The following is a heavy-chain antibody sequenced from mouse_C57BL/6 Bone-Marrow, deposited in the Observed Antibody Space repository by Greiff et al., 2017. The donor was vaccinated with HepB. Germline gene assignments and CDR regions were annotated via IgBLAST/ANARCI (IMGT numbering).Heavy chain of an antibody. J-gene: IGHJ3*01. CDR3: ASPSWFAY. CDR2: INPSSGYT. V-gene: IGHV1-4*01. Sequence: QVQLQQSGAELARPGASVKMSCKASGYTFTSYTIHWVKQRPGQGLEWIGYINPSSGYTKYNQKFKDKATLTADKSSSTAYMQLSSLTSEDSAVYYCASPSWFAYWGQGTLVTVSA. CDR1: GYTFTSYT.